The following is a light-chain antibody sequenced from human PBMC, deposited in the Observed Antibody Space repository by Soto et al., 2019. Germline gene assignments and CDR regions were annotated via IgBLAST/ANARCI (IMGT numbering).Light chain of an antibody. CDR3: QVWASSSDHP. Sequence: SYELTQPPSVSVAPGKTARITCGGTNIGSKSVHWYQQKPGQAPVLVIYYDSDRPSGIPERFSGSNSGNTATLTISRVEAGDEADYYCQVWASSSDHPVGGGTKVTVL. V-gene: IGLV3-21*04. CDR2: YDS. CDR1: NIGSKS. J-gene: IGLJ2*01.